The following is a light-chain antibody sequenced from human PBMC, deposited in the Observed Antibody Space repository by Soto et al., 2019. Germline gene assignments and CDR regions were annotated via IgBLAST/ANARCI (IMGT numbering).Light chain of an antibody. Sequence: SYELTQPPSVSVAPGKTARITCGGTNIGSKSVHWYQQQPGQAPVLVIYYDSDRPSGIPERFSGSNSGNTATLTISRVEAGDEADYYCQVWDSSSDHHYVFGTGTKLTVL. CDR2: YDS. CDR3: QVWDSSSDHHYV. J-gene: IGLJ1*01. CDR1: NIGSKS. V-gene: IGLV3-21*04.